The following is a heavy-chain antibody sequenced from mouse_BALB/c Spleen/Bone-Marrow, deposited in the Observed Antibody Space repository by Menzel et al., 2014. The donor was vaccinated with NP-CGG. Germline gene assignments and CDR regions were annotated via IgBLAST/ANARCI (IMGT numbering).Heavy chain of an antibody. D-gene: IGHD1-1*01. CDR2: INPSNGGT. CDR1: GYTFTSYY. J-gene: IGHJ3*01. Sequence: QVQLQQSGAELVKPGASVKLSCKASGYTFTSYYMYWVKQRPGQGLEWIGGINPSNGGTNFNEKFKSKATLTVDKSSSTAYMQLSSPTPEDSAVYYCTRSYYAKEGAWFAYWGQGTLVTVSA. CDR3: TRSYYAKEGAWFAY. V-gene: IGHV1S81*02.